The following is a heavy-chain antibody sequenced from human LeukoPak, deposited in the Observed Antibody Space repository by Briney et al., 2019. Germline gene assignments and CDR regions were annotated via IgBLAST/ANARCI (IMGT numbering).Heavy chain of an antibody. CDR2: ISGSGDTT. D-gene: IGHD5-18*01. CDR1: AFTFSSSA. V-gene: IGHV3-23*01. Sequence: GGSLRLSCAASAFTFSSSAMSWVRQAPGKGLEWVSTISGSGDTTYYADSVKGRFTISRDNSKSTMYLQMNSLRAEDTAMYCCAKVGSGYSTRAGLFDYWGQGTLVTVSS. J-gene: IGHJ4*02. CDR3: AKVGSGYSTRAGLFDY.